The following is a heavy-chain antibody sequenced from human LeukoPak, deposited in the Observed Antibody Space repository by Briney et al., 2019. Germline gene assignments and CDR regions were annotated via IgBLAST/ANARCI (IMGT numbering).Heavy chain of an antibody. CDR1: GYTLTSYG. Sequence: VASVKVSCKASGYTLTSYGISWVRQAPGQGLEWMGWISAYNGNTNYAQKLQGRVTMTTDTSTSTAYMELRSLRSDDTAVYYCARFGDSGYYGSGSYYNFDYWGQGTLVTVSS. CDR2: ISAYNGNT. V-gene: IGHV1-18*01. J-gene: IGHJ4*02. D-gene: IGHD3-10*01. CDR3: ARFGDSGYYGSGSYYNFDY.